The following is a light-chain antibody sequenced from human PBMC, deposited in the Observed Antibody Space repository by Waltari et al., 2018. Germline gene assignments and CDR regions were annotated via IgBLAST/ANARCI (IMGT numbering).Light chain of an antibody. V-gene: IGLV1-44*01. Sequence: QSVLTQPPSASGAPGQTVAISCSGSASNTDRNGVTWYQQFPGTAPKLLIYSNDQRPSGVPGRFSGSKSGTSASLAISGLQSEDEAHYYCAAWDDSINGPAFGGGTKLTVL. CDR3: AAWDDSINGPA. CDR1: ASNTDRNG. CDR2: SND. J-gene: IGLJ3*02.